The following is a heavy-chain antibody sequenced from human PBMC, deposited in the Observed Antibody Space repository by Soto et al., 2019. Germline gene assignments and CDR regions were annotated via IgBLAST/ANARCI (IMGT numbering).Heavy chain of an antibody. D-gene: IGHD2-8*01. V-gene: IGHV1-18*01. CDR2: ISGYNGDA. CDR3: AKNGQPPYYYYGLDV. J-gene: IGHJ6*02. CDR1: GYTFTRYG. Sequence: GXSVKVSFKASGYTFTRYGISLVRHAPGQGLEWMGWISGYNGDANYAQRFQGRVSMTIDTSTTTAYMELRTLTPDDTAVYYCAKNGQPPYYYYGLDVWGQGTTVTVSS.